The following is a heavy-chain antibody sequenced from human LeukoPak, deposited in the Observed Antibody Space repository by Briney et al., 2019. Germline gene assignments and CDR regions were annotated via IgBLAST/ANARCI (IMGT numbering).Heavy chain of an antibody. D-gene: IGHD2-21*02. Sequence: SQTLSLTCAVSGLPISSGGYSWRWVRQPPGQGLHWIGYIYHSGSTYYNPYLKSRVTISVDRSKNQFSLKLSSVTAADTAVYYCARDRKSGVTAVDAFDIWGQGTMVTVSS. V-gene: IGHV4-30-2*01. CDR3: ARDRKSGVTAVDAFDI. CDR1: GLPISSGGYS. CDR2: IYHSGST. J-gene: IGHJ3*02.